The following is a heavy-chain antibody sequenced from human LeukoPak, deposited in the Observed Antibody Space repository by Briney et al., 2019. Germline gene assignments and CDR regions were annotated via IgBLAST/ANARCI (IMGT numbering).Heavy chain of an antibody. V-gene: IGHV4-59*01. D-gene: IGHD5-12*01. Sequence: SETLSLTCTVSGGSISSYYWSWIRQPPGKGLEWIGYTYYSGSTNYNPSLKSRVTISVDTSKNQFSLKLSSVTAADTAVYYCARGRGYSGYDFDYWGQGTLVTVSS. CDR1: GGSISSYY. J-gene: IGHJ4*02. CDR3: ARGRGYSGYDFDY. CDR2: TYYSGST.